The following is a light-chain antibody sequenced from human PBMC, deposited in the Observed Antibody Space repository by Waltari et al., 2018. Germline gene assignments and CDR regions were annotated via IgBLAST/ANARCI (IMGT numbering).Light chain of an antibody. CDR2: GAS. J-gene: IGKJ5*01. CDR3: QHYGSFF. Sequence: EIVLTQSPGTLSLSPGERATLSCRASQSVSSNYLGWYQQKPGQAPRLLIDGASSRATGIPDRFSGSGSGKDFTLTISRLEPEDFAVYYCQHYGSFFFGQGTRLEIK. CDR1: QSVSSNY. V-gene: IGKV3-20*01.